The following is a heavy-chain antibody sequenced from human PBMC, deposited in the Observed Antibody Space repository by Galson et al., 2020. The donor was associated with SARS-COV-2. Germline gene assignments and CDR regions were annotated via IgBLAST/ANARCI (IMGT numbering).Heavy chain of an antibody. D-gene: IGHD3-3*01. Sequence: GGSLRLSCAASGFTFSSYSMNWVRQAPGKGLEWVSYISSSSSTIYYADSVKGRFTISRDNAKNSLYLQMNSLRAEDTAVYYCARGPLDNYDFWSGYYGYYYYYMDVWGKGTTVTVSS. CDR2: ISSSSSTI. J-gene: IGHJ6*03. CDR1: GFTFSSYS. V-gene: IGHV3-48*01. CDR3: ARGPLDNYDFWSGYYGYYYYYMDV.